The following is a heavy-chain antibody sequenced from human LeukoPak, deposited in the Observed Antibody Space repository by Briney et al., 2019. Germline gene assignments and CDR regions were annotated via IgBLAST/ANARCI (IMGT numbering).Heavy chain of an antibody. CDR1: GGAINNDDYY. J-gene: IGHJ4*02. CDR3: ARLKVAMVRGVPYFDY. D-gene: IGHD3-10*01. V-gene: IGHV4-39*01. Sequence: PSETLSLTCTVTGGAINNDDYYWGWIRQPPGKGLEWIGIISYSGSTRYSPSLSSRVSISVDTSKNQFSLRLTSVTAADTALYYCARLKVAMVRGVPYFDYWGQGALVTVSS. CDR2: ISYSGST.